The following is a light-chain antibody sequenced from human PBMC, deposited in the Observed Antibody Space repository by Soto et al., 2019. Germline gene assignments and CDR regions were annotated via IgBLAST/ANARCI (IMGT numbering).Light chain of an antibody. CDR2: KAS. CDR3: QQYNSYSGT. J-gene: IGKJ1*01. CDR1: QSISSW. Sequence: DIPGYQSLFTLSACVGDTVTFICRASQSISSWLAWYQQKPGKAPKLLIYKASSLESGVPSRFSGSGSGTEFTLTISSLQPDDFATYYCQQYNSYSGTFGQGTKVDI. V-gene: IGKV1-5*03.